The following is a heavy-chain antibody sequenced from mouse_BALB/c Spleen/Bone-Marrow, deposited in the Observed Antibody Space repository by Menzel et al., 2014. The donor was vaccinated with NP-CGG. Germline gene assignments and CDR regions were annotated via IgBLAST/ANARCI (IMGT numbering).Heavy chain of an antibody. V-gene: IGHV1-80*01. J-gene: IGHJ2*01. Sequence: VKLMESGAELVRPGSSVKISCKASGYAFSVYWMIWVKQRPGQGLEWIGQIYPGDGDTNYNGKFKGRATLTADKSSNTAYMQLSSLTPEDSAVYFCARGGISVDYWGQGTTLTVSS. CDR1: GYAFSVYW. CDR2: IYPGDGDT. CDR3: ARGGISVDY.